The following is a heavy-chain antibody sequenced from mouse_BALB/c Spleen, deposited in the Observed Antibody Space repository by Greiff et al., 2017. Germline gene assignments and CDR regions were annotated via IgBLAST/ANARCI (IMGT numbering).Heavy chain of an antibody. D-gene: IGHD1-1*01. CDR2: ISYSGST. J-gene: IGHJ2*01. CDR1: GYSITSDYA. V-gene: IGHV3-2*02. CDR3: ARSYYGSNQYYFDY. Sequence: VQLQQSGPGLVKPSQSLSLTCTVTGYSITSDYAWNWIRQFPGNKLEWMGYISYSGSTSYNPSLKSRISITRDTSKNQFFLQLNSVTTEDTATYYCARSYYGSNQYYFDYWGQGTTLTVSS.